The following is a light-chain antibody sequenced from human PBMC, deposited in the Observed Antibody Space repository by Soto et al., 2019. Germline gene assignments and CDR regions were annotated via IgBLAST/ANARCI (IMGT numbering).Light chain of an antibody. J-gene: IGLJ2*01. CDR1: SSDVGAYNY. CDR2: DVT. V-gene: IGLV2-14*01. CDR3: SSYTRSSTVV. Sequence: QPVLTQPASVSGSPGQSISISCTGTSSDVGAYNYVSWYQQHPGKAPKLMIYDVTNRPSGISSRFSGSKSGNTASLTISGLQAEDEADYYCSSYTRSSTVVFGGGTKVTVL.